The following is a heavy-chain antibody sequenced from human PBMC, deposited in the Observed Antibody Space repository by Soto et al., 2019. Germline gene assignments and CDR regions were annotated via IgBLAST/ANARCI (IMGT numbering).Heavy chain of an antibody. CDR3: ARNRALKSVTTSPSYYYYYMDV. CDR1: GYTFTSYY. D-gene: IGHD4-17*01. Sequence: QVQLVQSGAEVKKPGASVKVSCKASGYTFTSYYMHWVRQAPGQGLEWMGIINPSGGSTSYAQKCQGRVTMTTDTSTSTVYMELSSLRSEDTAVYYCARNRALKSVTTSPSYYYYYMDVWGKGTTVTVSS. CDR2: INPSGGST. V-gene: IGHV1-46*03. J-gene: IGHJ6*03.